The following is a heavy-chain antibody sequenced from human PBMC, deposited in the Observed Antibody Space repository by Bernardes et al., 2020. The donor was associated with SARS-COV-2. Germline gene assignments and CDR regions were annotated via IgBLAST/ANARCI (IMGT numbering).Heavy chain of an antibody. D-gene: IGHD3-3*01. CDR1: GFAFNTYA. Sequence: GGSLRLSCAASGFAFNTYAMSWVRQFPGKGLEWVSAIGGSGYDTYYGDSVKGRFTISRDNSNNTVFLQMTHLRVEDTAIYYCAKDPRRDDFWTGYSPTDRFDPWGQGTLVTVSS. CDR3: AKDPRRDDFWTGYSPTDRFDP. V-gene: IGHV3-23*01. J-gene: IGHJ5*02. CDR2: IGGSGYDT.